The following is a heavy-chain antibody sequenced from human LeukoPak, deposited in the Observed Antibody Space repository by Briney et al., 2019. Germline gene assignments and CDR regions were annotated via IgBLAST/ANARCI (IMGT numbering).Heavy chain of an antibody. J-gene: IGHJ4*02. CDR3: ARPLHDYTFDY. D-gene: IGHD4-11*01. CDR2: INPNNGGT. CDR1: GYTFTGYN. V-gene: IGHV1-2*02. Sequence: GASVKVSCKPSGYTFTGYNMHWVRQAPGQGLGWMGGINPNNGGTIYAQKFRGRVTMTKDTSISTAYMERSSLRSDVTAVYSCARPLHDYTFDYWGQGTLVTVS.